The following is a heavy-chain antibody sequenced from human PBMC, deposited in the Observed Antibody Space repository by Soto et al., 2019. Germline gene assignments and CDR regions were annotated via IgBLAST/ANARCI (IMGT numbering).Heavy chain of an antibody. D-gene: IGHD3-16*02. CDR1: GGSISSYY. V-gene: IGHV4-59*08. J-gene: IGHJ5*02. Sequence: PSETLSLTCTVSGGSISSYYWSWIRQPPGKGLEWIGYIYYSGSTNYNPSLKSRVTISVDTSKNQFSLKLSSVTAADTAVYYCARSMITFGGVIVQYNWFDPWGQGTLVTVSS. CDR2: IYYSGST. CDR3: ARSMITFGGVIVQYNWFDP.